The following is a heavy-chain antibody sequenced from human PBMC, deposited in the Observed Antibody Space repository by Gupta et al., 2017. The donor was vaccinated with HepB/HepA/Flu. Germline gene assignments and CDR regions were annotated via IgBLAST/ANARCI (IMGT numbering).Heavy chain of an antibody. CDR2: INPNSGGT. V-gene: IGHV1-2*04. Sequence: VKVSCKASGYTFTGYYMHWVRQAPGQGLEWMGWINPNSGGTNYAQKFQGWVTMTRDTSISTAYMELSRLRSDDTAVYYCARVGFGKQPYYFDYWGQGTLVTVSS. J-gene: IGHJ4*02. CDR1: GYTFTGYY. CDR3: ARVGFGKQPYYFDY. D-gene: IGHD3-16*01.